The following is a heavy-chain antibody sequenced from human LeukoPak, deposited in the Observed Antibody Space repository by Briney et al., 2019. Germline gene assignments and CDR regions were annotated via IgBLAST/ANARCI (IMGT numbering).Heavy chain of an antibody. CDR3: STDYLLDISGEWNFFDS. V-gene: IGHV3-15*01. Sequence: PGGSLRLSCAASGFNFTNAWMSWVRQVPGGGVEWIGQIKTRDEGAATDYAAPVNGRFTILRDDSDNTLYLHMNSLKSDDTGVYYYSTDYLLDISGEWNFFDSWGQGTLVTVSS. CDR2: IKTRDEGAAT. CDR1: GFNFTNAW. J-gene: IGHJ4*02. D-gene: IGHD6-19*01.